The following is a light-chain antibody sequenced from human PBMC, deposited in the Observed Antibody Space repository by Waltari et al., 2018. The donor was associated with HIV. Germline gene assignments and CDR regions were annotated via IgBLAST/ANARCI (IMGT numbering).Light chain of an antibody. CDR1: TSNIGSNY. CDR2: DNN. Sequence: QSLLTQPPSVSAAPGQKVTISCSGSTSNIGSNYVSWYEQFPGAAPKLLISDNNNRPSGIPARFSGSKSGTSATLAITGLQTGDEADYYCATWDSSLNAVVFGGGTKLTVL. CDR3: ATWDSSLNAVV. J-gene: IGLJ3*02. V-gene: IGLV1-51*01.